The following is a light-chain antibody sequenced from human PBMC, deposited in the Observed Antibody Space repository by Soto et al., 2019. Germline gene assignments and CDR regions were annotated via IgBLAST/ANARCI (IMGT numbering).Light chain of an antibody. CDR2: KAS. CDR3: QQYSKYPWT. V-gene: IGKV1-5*03. J-gene: IGKJ1*01. CDR1: QSIDKW. Sequence: DIQMTQSPSTLSASVGDRVTVTCRASQSIDKWLDWYQQKPGKAPKLLMYKASLLQSGIPSRFSGSGSGTEFTLTISSLQSDDVASYYCQQYSKYPWTFGQGTKVEV.